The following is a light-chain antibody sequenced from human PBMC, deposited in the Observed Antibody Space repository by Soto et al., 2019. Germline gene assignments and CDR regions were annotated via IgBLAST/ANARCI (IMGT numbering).Light chain of an antibody. CDR1: QSISSW. CDR2: DAS. J-gene: IGKJ1*01. Sequence: DIQMTQSPSTLSSSVGDIVTITCRASQSISSWLAWYQQKPGKAPKLRIYDASSLESGVPSRVSGSGSGTEFTLTISSLQPDDFETYYYQQYNSYPWTVGQGTKVEIK. V-gene: IGKV1-5*01. CDR3: QQYNSYPWT.